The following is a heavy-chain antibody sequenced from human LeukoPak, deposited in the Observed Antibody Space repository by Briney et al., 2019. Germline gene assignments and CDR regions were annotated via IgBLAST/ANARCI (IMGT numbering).Heavy chain of an antibody. V-gene: IGHV3-23*01. CDR2: ISGGGETT. CDR3: ARDYADYVGYFFFDY. Sequence: GGSLRLSCAASGFPFNNYAMNWVRQAPGKGLEWVSSISGGGETTYYADSAKGRFTISRDNSQNTLYLQMNSLRAEDTAVYYCARDYADYVGYFFFDYWGQGTLVTVSS. D-gene: IGHD4-17*01. J-gene: IGHJ4*02. CDR1: GFPFNNYA.